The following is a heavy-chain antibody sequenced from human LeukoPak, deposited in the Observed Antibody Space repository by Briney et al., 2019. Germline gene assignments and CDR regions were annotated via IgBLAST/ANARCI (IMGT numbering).Heavy chain of an antibody. CDR3: AKDQLYGGYEGFLGFRY. CDR1: GFTFSSYG. CDR2: ICYDGRNK. Sequence: PGRSLRLSCAASGFTFSSYGMHWVREAPGKGLGGVAVICYDGRNKYYAESVKGRFTISRANSKNTLYRQMNSLRGEDRAVYYCAKDQLYGGYEGFLGFRYWGQGTLVTVSS. J-gene: IGHJ4*02. D-gene: IGHD5-12*01. V-gene: IGHV3-33*06.